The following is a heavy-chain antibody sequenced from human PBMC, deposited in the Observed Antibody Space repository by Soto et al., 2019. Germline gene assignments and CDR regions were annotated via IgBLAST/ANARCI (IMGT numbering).Heavy chain of an antibody. V-gene: IGHV4-59*08. D-gene: IGHD1-20*01. J-gene: IGHJ4*02. Sequence: SETLSLTCTVSGGSISSYYWSWIRQPPGKGLEWIGYIYYSGSTNYNPSLKSRVTISVDTSKNQFSLKLSSVTAADTAVYYCARGISDHPSGYFDYWGQGTLVTVSS. CDR1: GGSISSYY. CDR2: IYYSGST. CDR3: ARGISDHPSGYFDY.